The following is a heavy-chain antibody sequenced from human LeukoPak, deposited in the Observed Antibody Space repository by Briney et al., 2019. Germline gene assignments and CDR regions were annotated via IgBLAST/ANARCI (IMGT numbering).Heavy chain of an antibody. V-gene: IGHV3-23*01. CDR3: AKETYRGYYGPNWFDP. CDR1: GFTFSSYA. D-gene: IGHD3-10*01. Sequence: PGGSLRLSCAASGFTFSSYAMSWVRQAPGKGLEWVSAISGSGGSTYYADSVKGRFTISRDNSKNTLYLQMNSLRAEDTAVYYCAKETYRGYYGPNWFDPWGQGTLVTVSS. CDR2: ISGSGGST. J-gene: IGHJ5*02.